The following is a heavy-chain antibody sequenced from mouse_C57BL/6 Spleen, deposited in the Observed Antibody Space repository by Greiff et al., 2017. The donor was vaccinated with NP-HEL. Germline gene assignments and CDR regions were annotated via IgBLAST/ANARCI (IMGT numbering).Heavy chain of an antibody. V-gene: IGHV3-6*01. CDR3: ARNGYYGPDWYFDV. Sequence: VQLQQSGPGLVKPSQSLSLTCSVTGYSITSGYYWNWIRQFPGNKLEWMGYISYDGSNNYNPSLKNRISITRDTSKNQFFLKLNSVTTEDTATYYCARNGYYGPDWYFDVWGTGTTVTVSS. CDR1: GYSITSGYY. CDR2: ISYDGSN. D-gene: IGHD1-2*01. J-gene: IGHJ1*03.